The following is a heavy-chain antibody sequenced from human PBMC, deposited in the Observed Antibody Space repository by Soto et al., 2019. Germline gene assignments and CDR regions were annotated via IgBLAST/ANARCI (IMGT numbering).Heavy chain of an antibody. D-gene: IGHD6-19*01. CDR2: ISYGGSNK. CDR1: GFTFSSYG. Sequence: GGSLRLSCAASGFTFSSYGMHWVRQAPGKGLEWVAVISYGGSNKYYADSVKGRFTISRDNSKNTLYLQMNSLRAEDTAVYYCAKDVSESSGWYEGPSGVCGQGTTVTVS. J-gene: IGHJ6*02. CDR3: AKDVSESSGWYEGPSGV. V-gene: IGHV3-30*18.